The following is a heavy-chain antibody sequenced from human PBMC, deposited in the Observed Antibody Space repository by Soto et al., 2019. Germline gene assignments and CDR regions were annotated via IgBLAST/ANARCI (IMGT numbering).Heavy chain of an antibody. J-gene: IGHJ4*02. D-gene: IGHD5-12*01. CDR1: GGSISSGGYS. Sequence: SETLSLTXAVSGGSISSGGYSWSWIRQPPGKGLEWIGYIYHSGSTYYNPSLKSRVTISVDRSKNQFPLKLSSVTAADTAVYYCAAGGGLPRYYWGQGTLVTVSS. CDR2: IYHSGST. CDR3: AAGGGLPRYY. V-gene: IGHV4-30-2*01.